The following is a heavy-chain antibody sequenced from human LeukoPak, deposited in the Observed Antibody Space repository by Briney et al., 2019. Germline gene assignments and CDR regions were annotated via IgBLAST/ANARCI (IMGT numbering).Heavy chain of an antibody. CDR2: FDPEDGER. V-gene: IGHV1-24*01. Sequence: ASVRDSCKVSGYSLSELPMHWVRQATGKGLDGMGGFDPEDGERIYAQKFQGRITMTEDTSTDTAYMELKRLRSEDTAVYYCASESIVLKVYADGKAFDVWGQGTMVTVSS. CDR1: GYSLSELP. J-gene: IGHJ3*01. D-gene: IGHD2-8*01. CDR3: ASESIVLKVYADGKAFDV.